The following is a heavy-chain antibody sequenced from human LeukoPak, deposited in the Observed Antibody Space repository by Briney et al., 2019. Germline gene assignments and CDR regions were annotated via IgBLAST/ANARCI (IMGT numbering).Heavy chain of an antibody. D-gene: IGHD6-19*01. V-gene: IGHV4-34*01. J-gene: IGHJ6*03. CDR3: AREASGWPINYYYYMDV. CDR2: INHSGST. Sequence: PSETLSLTCAAYGGSFSGYYWSWIRQPPGKGLEWIGEINHSGSTNYNPSLKSRVTISVDTSKNQFSLKLSSVTAADTAVYYCAREASGWPINYYYYMDVWGKGTTVTVSS. CDR1: GGSFSGYY.